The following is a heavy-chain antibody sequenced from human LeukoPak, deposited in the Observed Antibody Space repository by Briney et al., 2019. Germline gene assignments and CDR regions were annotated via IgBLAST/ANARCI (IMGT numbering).Heavy chain of an antibody. V-gene: IGHV3-48*04. CDR3: AREVVLDP. D-gene: IGHD2-2*01. J-gene: IGHJ5*02. Sequence: PGGPLRLSCAASEFTFGSYAMNWVRQAPGKGLEWVSYISSSGSTIYYADSVKGRFTISRDNAKNSLYLQMNSLRAEDTAVYYCAREVVLDPWGQGTLVTVSS. CDR1: EFTFGSYA. CDR2: ISSSGSTI.